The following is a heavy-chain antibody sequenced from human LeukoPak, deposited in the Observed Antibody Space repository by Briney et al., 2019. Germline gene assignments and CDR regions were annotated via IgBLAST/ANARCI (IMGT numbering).Heavy chain of an antibody. D-gene: IGHD1-26*01. J-gene: IGHJ5*02. CDR3: ARSGGRDPRFDP. CDR2: INPNSGGT. V-gene: IGHV1-2*02. Sequence: ASVKVSCKASGYTFTGYYMHWVRQAPGQGLEWMGWINPNSGGTNYAQKFQGRVTMTRDTSIGTAYMELSRLRSDDTAVYYCARSGGRDPRFDPWGQGTLVTVSS. CDR1: GYTFTGYY.